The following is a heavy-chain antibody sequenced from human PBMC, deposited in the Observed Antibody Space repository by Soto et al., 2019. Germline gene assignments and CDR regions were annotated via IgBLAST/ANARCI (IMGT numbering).Heavy chain of an antibody. CDR2: SNAGDGNT. Sequence: QVQLVQSGAEVKKPGASVKVSCNTSGYTFTNYAIHWVRQAPGQRLEWMGWSNAGDGNTKYSQKFQGRFTITRDTSASTAYMELSSLRSEDAAVYYCARSGSCTSTSCYGGFDIWGQGTMVTVSS. CDR1: GYTFTNYA. J-gene: IGHJ3*02. V-gene: IGHV1-3*01. CDR3: ARSGSCTSTSCYGGFDI. D-gene: IGHD2-2*01.